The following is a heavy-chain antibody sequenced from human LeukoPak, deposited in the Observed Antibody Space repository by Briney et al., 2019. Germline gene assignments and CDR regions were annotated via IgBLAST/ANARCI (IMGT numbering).Heavy chain of an antibody. Sequence: PGGSLRLSCAASGFTFSSYSMNWVRQAPGKGLEWVSSISSSSSYIYYADSVKGRFTISRDNSKNTLYLQMNSLRAEDTAVYYCAKDGETAALFSHHDYWGQGTLVTVSS. CDR2: ISSSSSYI. CDR1: GFTFSSYS. V-gene: IGHV3-21*04. CDR3: AKDGETAALFSHHDY. D-gene: IGHD6-13*01. J-gene: IGHJ4*02.